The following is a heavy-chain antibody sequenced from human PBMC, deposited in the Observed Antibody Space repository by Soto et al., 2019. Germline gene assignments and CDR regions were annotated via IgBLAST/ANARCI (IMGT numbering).Heavy chain of an antibody. CDR3: VKDGLYYAHYELPYY. D-gene: IGHD1-26*01. Sequence: SLRLYCEDTGFTLDDYAMHWVRQAPGKGMEWGSGISCNSGSIGYANSAKRGVTISKHNAKSTLYLQMNSLRAEDTGSYYCVKDGLYYAHYELPYYWGQGTLVTVS. CDR1: GFTLDDYA. J-gene: IGHJ4*02. CDR2: ISCNSGSI. V-gene: IGHV3-9*01.